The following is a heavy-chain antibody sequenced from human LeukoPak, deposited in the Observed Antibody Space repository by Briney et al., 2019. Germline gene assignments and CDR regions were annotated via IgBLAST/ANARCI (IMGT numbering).Heavy chain of an antibody. D-gene: IGHD2-15*01. V-gene: IGHV4-59*12. Sequence: PSETLSPTCTVSGSSISSSYWIWIRQLPGAGLEWIGYISNCGYTIYNPSLKSRVPISVDSSKPHFSLKMTSVTAGDTAVYFCARSAVAAPFDHWGQGTLVTVSS. CDR1: GSSISSSY. J-gene: IGHJ4*02. CDR3: ARSAVAAPFDH. CDR2: ISNCGYT.